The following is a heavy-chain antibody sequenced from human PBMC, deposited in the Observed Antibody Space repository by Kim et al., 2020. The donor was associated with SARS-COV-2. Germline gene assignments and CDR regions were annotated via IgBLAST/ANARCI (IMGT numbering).Heavy chain of an antibody. J-gene: IGHJ4*02. CDR3: ARDRTVIAAPRPGDY. V-gene: IGHV1-18*01. CDR1: GYTFTSYG. D-gene: IGHD6-6*01. Sequence: ASVKVSCKASGYTFTSYGISWVRQAPGQGLEWMGWISAYNGNTNYAQKLQGRVTMTTDTSTSTAYMELRSLRSDDTAVYYCARDRTVIAAPRPGDYWGQGTLVTVSS. CDR2: ISAYNGNT.